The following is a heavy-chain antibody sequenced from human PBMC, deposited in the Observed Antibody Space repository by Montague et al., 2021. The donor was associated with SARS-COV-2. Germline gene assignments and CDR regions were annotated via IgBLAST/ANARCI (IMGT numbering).Heavy chain of an antibody. J-gene: IGHJ5*01. CDR2: YHYSGIT. D-gene: IGHD2-2*01. CDR3: ARHLAMSGPASVSDS. V-gene: IGHV4-39*01. Sequence: SETLSLTCTVSGDSISSGYFYWGWIRQPPGQGLEWVGYYHYSGITYYNPSLQSRVTISVDTSRNQFSLQLSSVTAADTAIYYCARHLAMSGPASVSDSWGQGTLVTVSS. CDR1: GDSISSGYFY.